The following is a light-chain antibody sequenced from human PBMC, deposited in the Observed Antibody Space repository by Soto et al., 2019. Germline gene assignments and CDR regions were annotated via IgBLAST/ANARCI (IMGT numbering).Light chain of an antibody. CDR1: QSVSSSY. CDR2: GAS. Sequence: EVVLKQSPGTLSLSPGERATLSCRASQSVSSSYLAWYQQKPGQAPRLLIYGASSRATGIPDRFSGSGSGTDFTLTISSLEPEDFALYYCQQRSNWPITFGQGTRLEIK. CDR3: QQRSNWPIT. V-gene: IGKV3D-20*02. J-gene: IGKJ5*01.